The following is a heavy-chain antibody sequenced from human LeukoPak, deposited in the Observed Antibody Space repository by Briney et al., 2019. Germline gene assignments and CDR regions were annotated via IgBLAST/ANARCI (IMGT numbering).Heavy chain of an antibody. CDR1: GGSISSSSYY. Sequence: SETLSLTCTVSGGSISSSSYYWGWIRQPPGKGLQWFGNIYYSGSTYYNPSVKSRVTISVDTSKNQFSLKLSSVTAADTAVYYCARRSSGQHHDAYDIWGQGTMVTVSS. CDR3: ARRSSGQHHDAYDI. V-gene: IGHV4-39*01. J-gene: IGHJ3*02. D-gene: IGHD6-19*01. CDR2: IYYSGST.